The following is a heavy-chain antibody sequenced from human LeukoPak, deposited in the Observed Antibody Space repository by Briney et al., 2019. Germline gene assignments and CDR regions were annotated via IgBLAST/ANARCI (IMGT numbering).Heavy chain of an antibody. CDR3: ARGQTTVNFDY. V-gene: IGHV4-61*02. CDR2: IYASGST. J-gene: IGHJ4*02. CDR1: GGSIGSGSYF. D-gene: IGHD4-17*01. Sequence: SQTLSLTCTVSGGSIGSGSYFWSWIRQPAGKGLEWIGRIYASGSTNFNPSLKSRVTISVDTSKNQFSLELTSVTAADTAVYYCARGQTTVNFDYWGQGALVTVSS.